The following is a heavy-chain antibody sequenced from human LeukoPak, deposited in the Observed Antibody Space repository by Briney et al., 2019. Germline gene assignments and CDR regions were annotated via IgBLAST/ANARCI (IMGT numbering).Heavy chain of an antibody. CDR3: ARSYYDILTGLNWFDP. CDR1: GFTFISYS. J-gene: IGHJ5*02. V-gene: IGHV3-21*01. CDR2: ISSSSSYI. D-gene: IGHD3-9*01. Sequence: PGGSLRLSFAASGFTFISYSMNWVGQAPGKGREGVSSISSSSSYIYYAGSVKGRFTISRDNAKNSLYLQMNSLRAEDTAVYYCARSYYDILTGLNWFDPWGQGTLVTVSS.